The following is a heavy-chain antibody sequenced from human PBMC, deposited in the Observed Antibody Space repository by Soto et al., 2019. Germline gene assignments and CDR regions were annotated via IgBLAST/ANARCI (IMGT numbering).Heavy chain of an antibody. V-gene: IGHV3-66*01. D-gene: IGHD1-1*01. Sequence: PGGSLRLSCAASGFTVSSNYMSWVRQAPGKGLEWVSVIYSGGSTYYADSVKGRFTISRDNSKNTLYLQINSLRAEDTAVYYCARRGTDGDYYYYMDVWGKGTTVTVSS. CDR1: GFTVSSNY. J-gene: IGHJ6*03. CDR2: IYSGGST. CDR3: ARRGTDGDYYYYMDV.